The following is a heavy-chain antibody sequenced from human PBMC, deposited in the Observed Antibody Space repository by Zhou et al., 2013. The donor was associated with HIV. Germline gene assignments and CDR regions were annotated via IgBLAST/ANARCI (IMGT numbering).Heavy chain of an antibody. Sequence: QVQLVQSGAVVKQPGSSVKVSCKTSGGTFSGYAISWVRQAPGQGLEWMGGIIPIFGTANYAQKFQGRVTITTDESTSTAYMELRRLRSDDTAVYYCARARGATVLPALGNNWFDPGAREPWSPSPQ. V-gene: IGHV1-69*05. J-gene: IGHJ5*02. D-gene: IGHD2-2*01. CDR3: ARARGATVLPALGNNWFDP. CDR2: IIPIFGTA. CDR1: GGTFSGYA.